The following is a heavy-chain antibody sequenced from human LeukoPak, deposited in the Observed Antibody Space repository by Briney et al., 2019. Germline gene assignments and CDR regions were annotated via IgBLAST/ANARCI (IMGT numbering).Heavy chain of an antibody. D-gene: IGHD4-17*01. V-gene: IGHV3-7*01. J-gene: IGHJ4*02. CDR1: GFTFRHYW. CDR2: MNQDGREK. Sequence: GGSLSLSCAASGFTFRHYWMSWVRQAPGKGLEWVANMNQDGREKYYVDSVKGRFTISRDNAKNSLYLQMNSLRAEDTAVYYCATDDYGPAGYGGQGTLVIVSS. CDR3: ATDDYGPAGY.